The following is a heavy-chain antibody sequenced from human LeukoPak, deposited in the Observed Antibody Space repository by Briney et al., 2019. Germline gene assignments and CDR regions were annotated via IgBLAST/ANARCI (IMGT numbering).Heavy chain of an antibody. D-gene: IGHD5-18*01. CDR1: GYTFTSYA. V-gene: IGHV1-3*01. CDR3: ARDKTWIQLSPQYYFDY. Sequence: ASVKVSCKASGYTFTSYAMHWVRQAPGQRLEWMGWINAGNGNTKYSQKFQGRVTITRDTSASTAYMELSSLRSEDTAVYYCARDKTWIQLSPQYYFDYWGQGTLVTVSS. J-gene: IGHJ4*02. CDR2: INAGNGNT.